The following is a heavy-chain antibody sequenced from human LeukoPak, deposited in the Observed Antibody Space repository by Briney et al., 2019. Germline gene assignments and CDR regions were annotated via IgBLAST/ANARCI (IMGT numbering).Heavy chain of an antibody. CDR3: ARERFWSGSRWYWFDP. Sequence: SQTLSLTCTVSGGSISSYYWGSIRQPPGKGLEWIGYIYYSGSTNYNLSLKSRVTISVDTSKNQFSLKLSSVTAADTAVYYCARERFWSGSRWYWFDPWGQGALVTVSS. CDR1: GGSISSYY. V-gene: IGHV4-59*01. J-gene: IGHJ5*02. D-gene: IGHD3-3*01. CDR2: IYYSGST.